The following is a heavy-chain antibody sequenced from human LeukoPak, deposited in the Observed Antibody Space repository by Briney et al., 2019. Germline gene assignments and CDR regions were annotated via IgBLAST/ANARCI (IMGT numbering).Heavy chain of an antibody. J-gene: IGHJ6*02. CDR1: GYTFTSYD. CDR3: ARAVMVTAYYYYYGMDV. Sequence: ASVKVSCKASGYTFTSYDINWVRQATGQGLEWMGWMNPNSGNTGYAQKFQGRVTMTRNTSISTAYMELSNLRSEDTAVYYCARAVMVTAYYYYYGMDVWGQGTTVTVSS. CDR2: MNPNSGNT. D-gene: IGHD2-21*02. V-gene: IGHV1-8*01.